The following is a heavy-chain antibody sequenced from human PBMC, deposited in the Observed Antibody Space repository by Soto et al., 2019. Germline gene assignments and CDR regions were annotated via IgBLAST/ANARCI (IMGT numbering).Heavy chain of an antibody. CDR2: IIPIFGTA. V-gene: IGHV1-69*13. J-gene: IGHJ6*02. Sequence: ASVKVSCKASGGTFSSYAISWVRQAPGQGLEWMGGIIPIFGTANYAQKFQGRVTITADESTSTAYMELSSLRSEDTAVYYCARDSRVPKGINYYYYGMDVWGQGTTVTVSS. D-gene: IGHD3-10*01. CDR1: GGTFSSYA. CDR3: ARDSRVPKGINYYYYGMDV.